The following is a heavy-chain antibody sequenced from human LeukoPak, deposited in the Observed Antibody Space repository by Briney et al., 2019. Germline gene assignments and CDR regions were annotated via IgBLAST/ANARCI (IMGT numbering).Heavy chain of an antibody. J-gene: IGHJ4*02. CDR3: ARAPITSPFYFDS. Sequence: GGSLRLSCIASGFAFDEHGMSWVRQVPGKGLEWVSGINWSGGSTGYADPLRGRFTISRDNAKNSLYLQMDSLRAEDTALYYCARAPITSPFYFDSWGQGTLVTVSS. CDR1: GFAFDEHG. D-gene: IGHD2-2*01. V-gene: IGHV3-20*04. CDR2: INWSGGST.